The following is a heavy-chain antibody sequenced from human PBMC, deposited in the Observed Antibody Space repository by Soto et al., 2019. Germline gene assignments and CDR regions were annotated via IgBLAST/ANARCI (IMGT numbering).Heavy chain of an antibody. CDR2: ISAYNGNT. J-gene: IGHJ6*02. V-gene: IGHV1-18*01. Sequence: QVQLVQSGGEVKKPGASVKVSCKASGYTFTTYDLSWVRQAPGQGLEWMGWISAYNGNTNYAQNLQGRVTMTTDTSTSTAYMELRSLRSDDTVVYYCARVIGDYYHMDVWGQGTTVTVSS. D-gene: IGHD3-22*01. CDR1: GYTFTTYD. CDR3: ARVIGDYYHMDV.